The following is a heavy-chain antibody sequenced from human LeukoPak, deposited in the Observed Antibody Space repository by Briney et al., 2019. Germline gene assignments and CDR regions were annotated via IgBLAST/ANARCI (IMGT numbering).Heavy chain of an antibody. D-gene: IGHD3-22*01. J-gene: IGHJ4*02. CDR2: ISGSGGST. Sequence: GGFLRLSCAASGFTFSSYAMSWVRQAPGKGLEWVSAISGSGGSTYYADSVKGRFTISRDNSKNTLYLQMNSLRAEDTAVYYCAKDRPGYYYDSSGYFDYWGQGTLVTVSS. CDR1: GFTFSSYA. CDR3: AKDRPGYYYDSSGYFDY. V-gene: IGHV3-23*01.